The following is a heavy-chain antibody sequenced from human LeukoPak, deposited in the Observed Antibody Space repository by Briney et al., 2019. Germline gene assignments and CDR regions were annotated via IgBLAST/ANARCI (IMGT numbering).Heavy chain of an antibody. CDR3: TADLPVGYSPYFDY. CDR2: IKSRSEGGTT. Sequence: GGSLRLSCAASGLTFSNAWMSWVRQAPGEGLEWGGRIKSRSEGGTTDYAAPVDRRFTISRDDSKNTLYLQMNSLKTEDTAIYYCTADLPVGYSPYFDYWGQGTLVTVSS. V-gene: IGHV3-15*01. J-gene: IGHJ4*02. D-gene: IGHD5-18*01. CDR1: GLTFSNAW.